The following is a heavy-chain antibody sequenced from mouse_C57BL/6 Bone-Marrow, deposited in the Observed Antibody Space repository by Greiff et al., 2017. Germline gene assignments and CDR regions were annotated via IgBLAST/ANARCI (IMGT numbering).Heavy chain of an antibody. CDR1: GFNFKNSY. D-gene: IGHD1-1*02. J-gene: IGHJ1*03. V-gene: IGHV14-3*01. CDR3: ARRKRWCVDV. Sequence: VQLQQSVAELVRPGASVKLSCTASGFNFKNSYMHWVKQRPEQGLEWIGRIDPANGNTTYAPKFQGKATITADTSSSTAYLQLSSLPSEDTAIYYCARRKRWCVDVWGTGTAVTVSA. CDR2: IDPANGNT.